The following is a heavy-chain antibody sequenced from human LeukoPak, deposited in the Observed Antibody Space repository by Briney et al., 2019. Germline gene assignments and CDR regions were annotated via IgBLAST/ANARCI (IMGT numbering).Heavy chain of an antibody. CDR2: IYYSGST. CDR1: GGSISSYY. D-gene: IGHD3-9*01. Sequence: SETLSLTCTVSGGSISSYYWSWIRQPPGKGVEWIGYIYYSGSTNYNPSLKSRVTISVDTSKNQFSLKLSSVTAADTAVYYCARADYDILTGYTGFDYWGQGTLVTVSS. V-gene: IGHV4-59*01. J-gene: IGHJ4*02. CDR3: ARADYDILTGYTGFDY.